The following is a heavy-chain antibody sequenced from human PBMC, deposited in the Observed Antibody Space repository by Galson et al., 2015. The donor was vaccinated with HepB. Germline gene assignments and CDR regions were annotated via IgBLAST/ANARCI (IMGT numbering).Heavy chain of an antibody. J-gene: IGHJ6*03. CDR1: GYTFTSYG. V-gene: IGHV1-18*01. CDR3: ARVGDYYGSGSPNYYYYYMDV. D-gene: IGHD3-10*01. Sequence: SVKVSCKASGYTFTSYGISWVRQAPGQGLEWMGWISAYNGNTNYAQKLQGRVTMTTDTSTSTAYMELRSLRSDDTAVYYCARVGDYYGSGSPNYYYYYMDVWGKGTTVTVSS. CDR2: ISAYNGNT.